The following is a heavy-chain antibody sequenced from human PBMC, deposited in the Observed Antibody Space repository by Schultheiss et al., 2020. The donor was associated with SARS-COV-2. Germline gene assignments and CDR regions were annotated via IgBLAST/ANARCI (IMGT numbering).Heavy chain of an antibody. V-gene: IGHV3-48*01. D-gene: IGHD6-13*01. Sequence: GGSLRLSCAASGFTFSSYGMHWVRQAPGKGLEWVSYISSSSSTIYYADSVKGRFTISRDNAKNSLYLQMNSLRAEDTAVYYCARDLGPAYSSSWYYYYYGMDVWGQGTTVTVSS. J-gene: IGHJ6*02. CDR1: GFTFSSYG. CDR2: ISSSSSTI. CDR3: ARDLGPAYSSSWYYYYYGMDV.